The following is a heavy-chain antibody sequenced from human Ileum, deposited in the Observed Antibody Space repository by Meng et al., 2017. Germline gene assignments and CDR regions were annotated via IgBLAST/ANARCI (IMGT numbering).Heavy chain of an antibody. Sequence: QVQLVQSEAEARKPGASVKVSCRASGYTFTSYDIHWVRQAPGQGLEWMGWMSPNSGNTGYSQNFQGRVTLTRSTPLRTVYMELSSLQSEDTAVYYCARVVSSGTFGDWFDPWGQGTLVTVSS. V-gene: IGHV1-8*01. D-gene: IGHD3-10*01. J-gene: IGHJ5*02. CDR2: MSPNSGNT. CDR1: GYTFTSYD. CDR3: ARVVSSGTFGDWFDP.